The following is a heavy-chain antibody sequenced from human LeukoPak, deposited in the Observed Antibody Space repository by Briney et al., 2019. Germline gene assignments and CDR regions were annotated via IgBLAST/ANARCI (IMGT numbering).Heavy chain of an antibody. Sequence: GGSLRLSCAASGFTFSSYGMHWVRQAPGKGLEWVAVIWYDGSNKYYADSVKGRFTISRDNSKNTLYLQMNSLRAEDTAVYYCARGSDYYGSGIPHAFDIWGQGTMVTVSS. CDR1: GFTFSSYG. CDR2: IWYDGSNK. D-gene: IGHD3-10*01. V-gene: IGHV3-33*01. J-gene: IGHJ3*02. CDR3: ARGSDYYGSGIPHAFDI.